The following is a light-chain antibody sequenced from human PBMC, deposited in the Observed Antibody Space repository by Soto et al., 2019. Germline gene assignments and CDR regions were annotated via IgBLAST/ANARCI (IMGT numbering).Light chain of an antibody. J-gene: IGLJ1*01. V-gene: IGLV2-14*01. CDR1: SSDVGVYNH. Sequence: QSVLTQPASVSGSSGQSITISCTGTSSDVGVYNHVSWYQQHPGKAPKLMIYGVADRPSGVSSRFSGSKSGNTASLTISGLQAEDEADYYCISYTGTSTPYVFGTGTKVTVL. CDR3: ISYTGTSTPYV. CDR2: GVA.